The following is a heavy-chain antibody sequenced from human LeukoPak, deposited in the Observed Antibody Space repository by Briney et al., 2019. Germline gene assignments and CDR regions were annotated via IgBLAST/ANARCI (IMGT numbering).Heavy chain of an antibody. CDR2: ISAYNGNT. CDR1: GYTFTSYG. Sequence: ASVKVSCKASGYTFTSYGISWVRQAPAQELEWMGWISAYNGNTNYAQKLQDRVTMTTDTSTSTAYVELRSLRSDDTAVYYCASLEWFGEQAFDIWGQGTMVTVSS. CDR3: ASLEWFGEQAFDI. D-gene: IGHD3-10*01. V-gene: IGHV1-18*01. J-gene: IGHJ3*02.